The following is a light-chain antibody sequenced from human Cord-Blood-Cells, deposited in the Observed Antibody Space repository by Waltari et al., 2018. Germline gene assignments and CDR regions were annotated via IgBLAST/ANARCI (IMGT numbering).Light chain of an antibody. Sequence: EIVLTQSQATLSLSQGDRATLSCGASQSVSSSYLAWYQQKPGLAPRLLIYDASSRATGIPDRVSGSGSGTDFTLTISRLEPEDFAVYYCQQYGSSPFGGGTKVEIK. CDR2: DAS. J-gene: IGKJ4*01. CDR1: QSVSSSY. CDR3: QQYGSSP. V-gene: IGKV3D-20*01.